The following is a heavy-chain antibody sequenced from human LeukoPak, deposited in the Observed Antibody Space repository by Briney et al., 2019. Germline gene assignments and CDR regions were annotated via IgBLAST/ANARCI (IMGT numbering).Heavy chain of an antibody. V-gene: IGHV4-39*01. CDR2: IYYSGST. CDR1: GGSISSSSYY. D-gene: IGHD6-13*01. CDR3: ARMGWQQRSQGSKFDY. J-gene: IGHJ4*02. Sequence: SETLSLTCTVSGGSISSSSYYWGWIRQPPGKGLEWIGSIYYSGSTYYNPSLKSRVTISVDTSKNQFSLKLSSVTAADTAVYYCARMGWQQRSQGSKFDYWGQGTLVTVS.